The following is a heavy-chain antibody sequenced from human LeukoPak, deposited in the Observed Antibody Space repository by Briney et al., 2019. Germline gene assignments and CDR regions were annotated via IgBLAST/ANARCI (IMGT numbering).Heavy chain of an antibody. V-gene: IGHV4-61*01. Sequence: SETLSLTCTVSGVSVSSGSYYWSWIRQPPGKGLEWIGYIYYSGSTNYNPSLKSRVTISVDTSKNQFSLKLSSVTAADTAVYYCARDGGYYDSGGYFVYAFDIWGQGTMVTVSS. J-gene: IGHJ3*02. CDR3: ARDGGYYDSGGYFVYAFDI. D-gene: IGHD3-22*01. CDR2: IYYSGST. CDR1: GVSVSSGSYY.